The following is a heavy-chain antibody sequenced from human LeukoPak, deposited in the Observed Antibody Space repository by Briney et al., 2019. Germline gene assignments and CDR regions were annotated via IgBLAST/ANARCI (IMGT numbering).Heavy chain of an antibody. CDR3: ATALGYCSSTSCYTAFDI. V-gene: IGHV1-69*02. D-gene: IGHD2-2*02. Sequence: SVKVSCKGSGGTFSSYTISWVRQAPGQGLEWMGRIIPILGIANYAQKFQGRVTITADKSTSTAYMELSSLRSEDTAVYYCATALGYCSSTSCYTAFDIWGQGTMVTVSS. CDR1: GGTFSSYT. J-gene: IGHJ3*02. CDR2: IIPILGIA.